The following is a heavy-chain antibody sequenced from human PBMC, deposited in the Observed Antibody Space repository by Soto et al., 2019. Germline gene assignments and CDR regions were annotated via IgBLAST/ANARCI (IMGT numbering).Heavy chain of an antibody. Sequence: TLSLTCSVSGVSINAFYWSWIRQPPGKELQWMGYLYDSGNTNYNPSLMGRVTMSVDESKTQFSLKLKSVTAADTAVYYCARGIWAAGSVIDHWGQGALVTVSS. CDR3: ARGIWAAGSVIDH. CDR2: LYDSGNT. D-gene: IGHD3-10*01. J-gene: IGHJ4*02. CDR1: GVSINAFY. V-gene: IGHV4-59*01.